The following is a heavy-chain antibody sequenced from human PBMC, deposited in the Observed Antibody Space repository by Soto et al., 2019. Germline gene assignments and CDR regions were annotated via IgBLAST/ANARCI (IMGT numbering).Heavy chain of an antibody. J-gene: IGHJ6*02. D-gene: IGHD3-3*01. CDR2: ISAYNGNT. V-gene: IGHV1-18*01. CDR1: GYTFTSYG. Sequence: SVKVSWKASGYTFTSYGISWVRRAPVQGLEWMGWISAYNGNTNYAQKLQGRVTMTTDTSTSTAYMELRSLRSDDTAVYYCARPLLGLRFLEWVPGYYYGMDVWGQGTTVTVPS. CDR3: ARPLLGLRFLEWVPGYYYGMDV.